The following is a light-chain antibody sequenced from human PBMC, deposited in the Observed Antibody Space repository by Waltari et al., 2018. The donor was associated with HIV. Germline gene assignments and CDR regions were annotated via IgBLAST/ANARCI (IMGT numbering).Light chain of an antibody. CDR3: MQAVQTPPT. Sequence: EIVMIQSPLSLLVTPGEPASISCRSSQSLLQSNGYKDLDWYMQKPGQTPQLLSDLGTNTASGVPDRFSGSGSGTDFTLTSSRVEAEDVGIYYCMQAVQTPPTFGQGTRVEVK. J-gene: IGKJ1*01. V-gene: IGKV2-28*01. CDR2: LGT. CDR1: QSLLQSNGYKD.